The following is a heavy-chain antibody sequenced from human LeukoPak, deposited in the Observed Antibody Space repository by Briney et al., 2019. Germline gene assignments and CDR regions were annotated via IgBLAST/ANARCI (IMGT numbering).Heavy chain of an antibody. CDR3: ARGGGLDV. V-gene: IGHV3-7*03. D-gene: IGHD3-16*01. CDR1: GFTFSSYW. CDR2: INHNGNVN. Sequence: GGSLRLSCAASGFTFSSYWMNWARQAPGKGVEWVASINHNGNVNYYVDSVKGRFTISRDNAKNSLYLQMSNLRAEDTAVYFCARGGGLDVWGQGATVTVSS. J-gene: IGHJ6*02.